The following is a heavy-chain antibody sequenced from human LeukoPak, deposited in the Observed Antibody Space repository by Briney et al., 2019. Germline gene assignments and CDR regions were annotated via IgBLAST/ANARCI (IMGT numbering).Heavy chain of an antibody. CDR3: ARGSGYYSQGDY. D-gene: IGHD3-22*01. Sequence: GGSLRLSCAASGFTFSSYEMNWVRQAPGKGLEWVSYISSSGSTIYYADSVKGRFTISRDNAKNSLYLQMNSLGAEDTAVYYCARGSGYYSQGDYWGQGTLVTVSS. V-gene: IGHV3-48*03. J-gene: IGHJ4*02. CDR1: GFTFSSYE. CDR2: ISSSGSTI.